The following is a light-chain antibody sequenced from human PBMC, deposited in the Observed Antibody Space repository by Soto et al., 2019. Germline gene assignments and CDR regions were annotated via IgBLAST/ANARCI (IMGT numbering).Light chain of an antibody. J-gene: IGKJ1*01. Sequence: EIVLTQSPGTLSLSPGXRATLSCRASQSVRSSSLAWYQQRPGQAPRLLIYGASRRATGIPDRFSGSGSGTDFTLTISRLEPEDFAVYYCQQYGSSWTFGQGTK. CDR1: QSVRSSS. CDR3: QQYGSSWT. V-gene: IGKV3-20*01. CDR2: GAS.